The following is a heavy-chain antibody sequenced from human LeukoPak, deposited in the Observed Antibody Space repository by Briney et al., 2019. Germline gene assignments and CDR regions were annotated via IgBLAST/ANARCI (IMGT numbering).Heavy chain of an antibody. CDR3: ATDRSGSFQTFDY. CDR2: IIPIFGTA. Sequence: GASVKVSCKASGGTFSSYAISWVRQAPGQGLEWMGGIIPIFGTANYAQKFQGRVTMTEDTSTDTAYMELSSLRSEDTAVYYCATDRSGSFQTFDYWGQGTLVTVSS. D-gene: IGHD1-26*01. CDR1: GGTFSSYA. V-gene: IGHV1-69*06. J-gene: IGHJ4*02.